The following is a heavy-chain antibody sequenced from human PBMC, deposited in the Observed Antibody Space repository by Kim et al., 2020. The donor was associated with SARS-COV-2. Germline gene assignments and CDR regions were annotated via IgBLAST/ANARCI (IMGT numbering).Heavy chain of an antibody. J-gene: IGHJ4*02. V-gene: IGHV3-43*01. CDR3: AKASGVRWFGDFDY. Sequence: ADSVKGRFTISRDNSKNSLYLQMNSLRTEDTALYYCAKASGVRWFGDFDYWGQGTLVTVSS. D-gene: IGHD3-10*01.